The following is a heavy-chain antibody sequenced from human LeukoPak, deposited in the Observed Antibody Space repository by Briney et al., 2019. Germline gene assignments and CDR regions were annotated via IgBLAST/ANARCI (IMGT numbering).Heavy chain of an antibody. CDR3: ARGRVRSSSILYWFDP. Sequence: ASVKVSCKAPGYTFTSYDINWVRQATGQGLEWMGWMNPNSGNTGYAQKFQGRVTMTRNTSISTAYMELSSLRSEDTAVYYCARGRVRSSSILYWFDPWGQGTLVTVSS. D-gene: IGHD6-6*01. CDR1: GYTFTSYD. V-gene: IGHV1-8*01. CDR2: MNPNSGNT. J-gene: IGHJ5*02.